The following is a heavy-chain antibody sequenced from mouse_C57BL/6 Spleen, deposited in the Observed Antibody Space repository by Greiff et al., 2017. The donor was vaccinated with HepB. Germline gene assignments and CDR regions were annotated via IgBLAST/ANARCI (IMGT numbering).Heavy chain of an antibody. J-gene: IGHJ3*01. D-gene: IGHD3-1*01. CDR1: GFNIKDDY. V-gene: IGHV14-4*01. Sequence: EVQLQQSGAELVRPGASVKLSCTASGFNIKDDYMHWVKQRPEQGLEWIGWIDSENGDTEYASKFQGKATITADTSSNTAYLQLNSLTSEDTAVYYCMTGLGNSRFAYWGQGTLVTVSA. CDR3: MTGLGNSRFAY. CDR2: IDSENGDT.